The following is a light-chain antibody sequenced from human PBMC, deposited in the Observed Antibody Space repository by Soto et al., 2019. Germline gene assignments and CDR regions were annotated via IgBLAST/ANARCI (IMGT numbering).Light chain of an antibody. CDR2: DVS. Sequence: QSVLTQPASVSGSPGQSITISCTGTSSDVGGYNYVSWYQQHPGKDPKLMIYDVSNRPSVVSNRFSGSKSGNTASLTISGLQAEDDADYYCSSYTSSSTVVFGGGTKLTVL. CDR1: SSDVGGYNY. CDR3: SSYTSSSTVV. V-gene: IGLV2-14*01. J-gene: IGLJ2*01.